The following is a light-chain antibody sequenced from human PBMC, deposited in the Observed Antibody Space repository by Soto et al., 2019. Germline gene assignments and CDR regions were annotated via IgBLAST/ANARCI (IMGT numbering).Light chain of an antibody. Sequence: EIVMTQSPATLSVSPGERATLYCRASQSVSSNLAWYQQKPGQAPRLLIYGASTRATGIPARFSGSGSGTEFTLTITSLQYEDFEVYYCQQYNNWPRTFGQGTKVEIK. J-gene: IGKJ1*01. CDR3: QQYNNWPRT. CDR1: QSVSSN. V-gene: IGKV3-15*01. CDR2: GAS.